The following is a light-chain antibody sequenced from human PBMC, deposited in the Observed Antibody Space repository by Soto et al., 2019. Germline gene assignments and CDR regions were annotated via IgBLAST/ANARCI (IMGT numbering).Light chain of an antibody. J-gene: IGLJ2*01. CDR1: SSNIGAGYD. V-gene: IGLV1-40*01. CDR3: QSYDTSLSGTV. CDR2: ANT. Sequence: QSVLTQPPSVSGAPGQRVTMSCTGSSSNIGAGYDVHWYKQVPGTAPRLLIFANTNRPSRVPDQFSGSKSVTSASLAISGLQAEDEADYCSQSYDTSLSGTVFGGGTKLTVL.